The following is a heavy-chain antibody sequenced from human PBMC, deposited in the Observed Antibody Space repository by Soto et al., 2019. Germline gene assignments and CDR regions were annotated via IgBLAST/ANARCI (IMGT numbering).Heavy chain of an antibody. CDR2: INAGNGNT. CDR1: GYTFTTCA. CDR3: ARDGLGLDDYGDYGRGWFDP. J-gene: IGHJ5*02. V-gene: IGHV1-3*01. D-gene: IGHD4-17*01. Sequence: ASVKVSCKASGYTFTTCAMHWVRQAPGQRLEWLGWINAGNGNTKYAQKLQGRVTMTTDTSTSTAYMELRSLRSDDTAVYYCARDGLGLDDYGDYGRGWFDPWGQGTLVTVSS.